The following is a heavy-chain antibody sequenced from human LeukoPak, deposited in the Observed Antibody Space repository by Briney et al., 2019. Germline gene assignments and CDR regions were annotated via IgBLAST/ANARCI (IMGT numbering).Heavy chain of an antibody. V-gene: IGHV4-34*01. D-gene: IGHD2-15*01. CDR3: ARGAWATRLVS. J-gene: IGHJ4*02. CDR1: GESLNSSY. CDR2: IYESGTT. Sequence: SETLSLTCAVYGESLNSSYWCWVRQPLGGGLEWIREIYESGTTEYNPSLKSRVTISMVPSKQQLSLSLSTVSAADTGVYFCARGAWATRLVSWGLGTPVIV.